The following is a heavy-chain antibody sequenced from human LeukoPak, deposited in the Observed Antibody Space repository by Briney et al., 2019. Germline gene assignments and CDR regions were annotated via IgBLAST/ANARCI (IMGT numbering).Heavy chain of an antibody. J-gene: IGHJ4*02. V-gene: IGHV3-74*01. CDR2: INTDGSIT. Sequence: PGGSLRLSCVASGFTFTNYWMHWVRQAPGKGLVWVSRINTDGSITNYADSVKGRFTISRDNSKNTLYLQMNSLRAEDTAVYYCAKTGWFGGVIDSFDYWGQGTLVTVSS. CDR3: AKTGWFGGVIDSFDY. CDR1: GFTFTNYW. D-gene: IGHD3-16*02.